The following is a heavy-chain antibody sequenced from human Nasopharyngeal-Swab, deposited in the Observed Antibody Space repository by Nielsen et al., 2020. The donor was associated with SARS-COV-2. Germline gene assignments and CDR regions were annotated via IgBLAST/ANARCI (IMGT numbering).Heavy chain of an antibody. J-gene: IGHJ4*02. Sequence: WIRQPPGKGLEWIGYIYYSGSTYYSPSLKSRVTISVDTSKNQFSLKLSSVTAADTAVYYCARGAIDYYDSSGYGDWGQGTLVTDSS. CDR3: ARGAIDYYDSSGYGD. V-gene: IGHV4-31*02. CDR2: IYYSGST. D-gene: IGHD3-22*01.